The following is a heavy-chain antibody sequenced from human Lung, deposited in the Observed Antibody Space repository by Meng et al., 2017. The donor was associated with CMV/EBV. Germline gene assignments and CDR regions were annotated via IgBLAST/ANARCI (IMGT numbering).Heavy chain of an antibody. CDR3: ARGKSSGLITPLRGGSRPFDP. Sequence: GESLKISCAASGFTFSSYWMSWVRQAPVKGLEWVASIKQDGSEKYYVDSVKGRFTISRDNAKNSLYLQMNSLRAEDTAVYYCARGKSSGLITPLRGGSRPFDPWGQGTLVXVSS. CDR1: GFTFSSYW. V-gene: IGHV3-7*01. D-gene: IGHD3-10*01. CDR2: IKQDGSEK. J-gene: IGHJ5*02.